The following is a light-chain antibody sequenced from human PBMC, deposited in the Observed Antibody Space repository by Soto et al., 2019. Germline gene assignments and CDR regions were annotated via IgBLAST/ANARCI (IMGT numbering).Light chain of an antibody. J-gene: IGKJ4*01. Sequence: EIVMTQSPATLSVSPGERATLSCRASQSVSSNLAWYQQKPGQAPRLLIYGASTRATCFPARFSGGGSGTEFTLTISNLQSEDVAVYYCQQYNKWPLTFGGGTKVEIK. V-gene: IGKV3-15*01. CDR3: QQYNKWPLT. CDR1: QSVSSN. CDR2: GAS.